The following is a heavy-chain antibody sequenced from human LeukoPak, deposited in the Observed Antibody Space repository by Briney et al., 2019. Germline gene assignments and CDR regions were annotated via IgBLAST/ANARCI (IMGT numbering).Heavy chain of an antibody. V-gene: IGHV3-48*03. CDR3: ASLLDISDL. CDR1: GFTFSTYE. Sequence: PGGSLRLSCAASGFTFSTYEMNWVRQAPGKGLEWLSYITGSGSTKYYADSVRGRFTISTDNSKNSLYLQINSLSAEDMAVYYCASLLDISDLWGQGTLVTVSS. CDR2: ITGSGSTK. J-gene: IGHJ5*02. D-gene: IGHD3-22*01.